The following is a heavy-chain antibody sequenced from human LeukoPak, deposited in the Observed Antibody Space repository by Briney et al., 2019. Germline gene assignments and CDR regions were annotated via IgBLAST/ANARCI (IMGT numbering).Heavy chain of an antibody. CDR3: ARDSLARYSSGLAFDI. Sequence: PGGSLRLSCAASGFTFSSYWMSWVRQAPGKGLEWVANIKQDGSEKYYVDSVKGRFTISRDNAKNSLYLQMNSLRAEDTAVYYCARDSLARYSSGLAFDIWGQGTMVTVSS. V-gene: IGHV3-7*01. J-gene: IGHJ3*02. D-gene: IGHD5-18*01. CDR1: GFTFSSYW. CDR2: IKQDGSEK.